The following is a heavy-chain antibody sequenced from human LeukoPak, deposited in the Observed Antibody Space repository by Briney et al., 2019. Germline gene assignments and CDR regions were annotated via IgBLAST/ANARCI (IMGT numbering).Heavy chain of an antibody. CDR1: GDSIGSGRYN. V-gene: IGHV4-39*01. D-gene: IGHD3-22*01. J-gene: IGHJ4*02. Sequence: SETLSLTCSVSGDSIGSGRYNWSWIRQSPGKGLEWIGTIYYTRNTYYNSSLKSRVTISIGTSKNQFSLKLSSVTAADTAIYYCARRDNSDSSGYFDHWGQGTLVTVSS. CDR3: ARRDNSDSSGYFDH. CDR2: IYYTRNT.